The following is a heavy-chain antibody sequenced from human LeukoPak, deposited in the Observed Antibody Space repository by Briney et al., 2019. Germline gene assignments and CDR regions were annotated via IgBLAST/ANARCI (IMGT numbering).Heavy chain of an antibody. D-gene: IGHD3-10*01. CDR2: ISYDGSNK. Sequence: GGSLRLSCAASGFTFSSYAMHWVRQAPGKGLEWVAVISYDGSNKYYADSVKGRFTISRDNSKNTLYLQMNSLRAEDTAVYYCARTGSYLGAFDIWGQGTMVTVSP. CDR1: GFTFSSYA. CDR3: ARTGSYLGAFDI. V-gene: IGHV3-30*04. J-gene: IGHJ3*02.